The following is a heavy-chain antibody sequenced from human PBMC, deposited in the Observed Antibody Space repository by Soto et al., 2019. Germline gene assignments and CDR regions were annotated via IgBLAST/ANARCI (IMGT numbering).Heavy chain of an antibody. D-gene: IGHD3-22*01. CDR2: ISHDGSTK. CDR3: AKSFQRSGYHYDIWYFDL. Sequence: QVQLVESGGGVVQPGRSLRLSCAASGFTFSSYGMHWVRQAPGKGLEWVAVISHDGSTKYYADSVKGRFTISRDNSKNTLYLQMKSLRSEDTAVYYCAKSFQRSGYHYDIWYFDLWGRGTLVTVSS. J-gene: IGHJ2*01. V-gene: IGHV3-30*18. CDR1: GFTFSSYG.